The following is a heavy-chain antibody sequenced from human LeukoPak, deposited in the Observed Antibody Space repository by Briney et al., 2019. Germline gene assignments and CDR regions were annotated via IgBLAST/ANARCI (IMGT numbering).Heavy chain of an antibody. CDR2: ISSSSSTI. CDR1: GFTHSTYT. Sequence: GGSLRLSCAASGFTHSTYTMNWVRQAPGKGLQWFSYISSSSSTIYYADSVKGRFTISRDNAKNSLYLQMNSLRDEDTAVYYCAREYSSSSGRAFDIWGQGTMVTVSS. J-gene: IGHJ3*02. D-gene: IGHD6-6*01. CDR3: AREYSSSSGRAFDI. V-gene: IGHV3-48*02.